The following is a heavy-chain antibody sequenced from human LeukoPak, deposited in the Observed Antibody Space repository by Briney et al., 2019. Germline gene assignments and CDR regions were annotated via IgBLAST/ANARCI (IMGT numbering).Heavy chain of an antibody. D-gene: IGHD2-2*01. CDR2: ISSSSSTI. V-gene: IGHV3-48*02. CDR3: ARLVPVYCSSTSCYPGNWFDP. J-gene: IGHJ5*02. CDR1: GFTFSSYL. Sequence: GGSLRLSCAASGFTFSSYLMNWVRQAPGKGLEWVSYISSSSSTIYYADSVKGRFTISRDNAKNSLYLQMNSLRDEDMAVYYCARLVPVYCSSTSCYPGNWFDPWGQGTLVTVSS.